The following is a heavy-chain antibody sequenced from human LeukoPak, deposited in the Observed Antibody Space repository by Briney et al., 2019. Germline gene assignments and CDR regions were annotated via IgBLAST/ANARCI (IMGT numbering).Heavy chain of an antibody. D-gene: IGHD3-10*01. CDR3: ASLFGEPFGELSGAFDI. CDR2: IIPIFGTA. Sequence: ASVKVSCKASGGTFSSYAISWVRQAPGQGLEWMGGIIPIFGTANYAQKFQGRVTITTDESTSTAYMELSSLRSEDTAVYYCASLFGEPFGELSGAFDIWGQGTMVTVSS. J-gene: IGHJ3*02. V-gene: IGHV1-69*05. CDR1: GGTFSSYA.